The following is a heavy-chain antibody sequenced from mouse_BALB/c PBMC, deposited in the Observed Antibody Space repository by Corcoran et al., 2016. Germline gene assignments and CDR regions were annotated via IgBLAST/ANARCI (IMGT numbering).Heavy chain of an antibody. V-gene: IGHV3-6*02. CDR1: GYSITSGYY. Sequence: DVQLQESGPGLVKPSQSLSLTCSVTGYSITSGYYWNWIRQFPGNKLEWMGYISYDGSNNYNPSLKNRSSITRDTSKNQFFLKLNSVTTEDTATYYCAIIYDGYAMDYWGQGTSVTVSS. J-gene: IGHJ4*01. CDR3: AIIYDGYAMDY. CDR2: ISYDGSN. D-gene: IGHD2-3*01.